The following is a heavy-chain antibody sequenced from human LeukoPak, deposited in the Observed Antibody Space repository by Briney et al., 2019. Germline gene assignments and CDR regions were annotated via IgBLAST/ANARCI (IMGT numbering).Heavy chain of an antibody. CDR2: IYYSGST. D-gene: IGHD3-22*01. CDR1: GGSISSGGYY. V-gene: IGHV4-31*03. Sequence: PPQTLSPTCTVSGGSISSGGYYWSWIRQHPGKGLEWIGYIYYSGSTYYNPSLKSRVTISVDTSKNQFSLKLSSVTAADTAVYYCARVSSDSSGYEYFQHWGQGTLVTVSS. J-gene: IGHJ1*01. CDR3: ARVSSDSSGYEYFQH.